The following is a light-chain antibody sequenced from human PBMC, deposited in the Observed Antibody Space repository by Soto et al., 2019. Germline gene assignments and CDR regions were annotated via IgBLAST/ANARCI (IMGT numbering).Light chain of an antibody. V-gene: IGLV2-14*01. J-gene: IGLJ1*01. CDR3: SSYTSSSTLV. Sequence: QSVLTQPASMSGSSVQSITISCTGTSSDVGGYNYVSWYQQHPGKAPKLMIYDVSNRPSGVSNRFSGSKSGNTASLTISWLHAEDEADYYCSSYTSSSTLVFGTGTKVTV. CDR1: SSDVGGYNY. CDR2: DVS.